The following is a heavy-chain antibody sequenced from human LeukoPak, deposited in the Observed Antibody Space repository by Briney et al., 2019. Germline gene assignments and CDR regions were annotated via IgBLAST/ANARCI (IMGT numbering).Heavy chain of an antibody. V-gene: IGHV1-8*01. CDR3: ARGRSYLSAFDI. CDR2: MNPNSGDT. D-gene: IGHD3-10*01. J-gene: IGHJ3*02. CDR1: GYTFTSYD. Sequence: EASVKVSCKASGYTFTSYDINWVRQAPGQGLEWMGWMNPNSGDTGYPQKFQGRVTMTRDTSITTAYMELSSLRSEDTAVYYCARGRSYLSAFDIWGQGTMVTVSS.